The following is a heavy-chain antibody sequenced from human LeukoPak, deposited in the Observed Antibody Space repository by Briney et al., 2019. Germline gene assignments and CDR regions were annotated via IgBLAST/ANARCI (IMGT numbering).Heavy chain of an antibody. CDR2: IKQDGSEK. D-gene: IGHD4-17*01. CDR1: GFTFSSYW. Sequence: GGSLRLSCAASGFTFSSYWMSWVRQAPGKGLEWVANIKQDGSEKYYVDSVKGRFTISRDNAKNSLYLQMNSLRAEDTAVYYCARDYGDYSHYYYYGMDVWGQGTTVTVSS. V-gene: IGHV3-7*04. CDR3: ARDYGDYSHYYYYGMDV. J-gene: IGHJ6*02.